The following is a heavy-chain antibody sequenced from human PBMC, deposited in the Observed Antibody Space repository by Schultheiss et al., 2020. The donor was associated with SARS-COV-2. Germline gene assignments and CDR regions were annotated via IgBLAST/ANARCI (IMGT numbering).Heavy chain of an antibody. J-gene: IGHJ6*03. CDR2: INHSGST. V-gene: IGHV4-34*01. CDR3: ARVAYYDFWSGYHYYYYYYMDV. Sequence: SETLSLTCTVSGGSISSYYWSWIRQPPGKGLEWIGEINHSGSTNYNPSLKSRVTISVDTSKNQFSLKLSSVTAADTAVYYCARVAYYDFWSGYHYYYYYYMDVWGKGTTVTVSS. CDR1: GGSISSYY. D-gene: IGHD3-3*01.